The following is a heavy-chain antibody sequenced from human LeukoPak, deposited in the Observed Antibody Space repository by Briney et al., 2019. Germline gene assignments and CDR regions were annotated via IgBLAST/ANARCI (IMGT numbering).Heavy chain of an antibody. J-gene: IGHJ4*02. CDR1: GGSISSNY. Sequence: SETLSLTCTVSGGSISSNYWSWIRQPPGKGLEWIGYIYYSGSTNYNPSLKSRVTISVDTSKNQFSLKLSSVTAADTAVYYCAREGTGWSYFDFWGQGTLVTVSS. D-gene: IGHD6-19*01. V-gene: IGHV4-59*01. CDR2: IYYSGST. CDR3: AREGTGWSYFDF.